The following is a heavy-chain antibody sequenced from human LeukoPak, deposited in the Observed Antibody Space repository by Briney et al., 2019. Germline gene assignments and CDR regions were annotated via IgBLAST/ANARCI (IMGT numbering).Heavy chain of an antibody. CDR1: GGSITSYC. CDR3: ARYVVYGSGKYYFDY. CDR2: IYYSGST. V-gene: IGHV4-59*08. J-gene: IGHJ4*02. D-gene: IGHD3-10*01. Sequence: SETLSLTCTVSGGSITSYCWSWIRQPPGKGLEWIGCIYYSGSTYYNPSLKSRVTISIDTSKNQFSLRLSSVTAADTAVYYCARYVVYGSGKYYFDYWGQGTLVTVSS.